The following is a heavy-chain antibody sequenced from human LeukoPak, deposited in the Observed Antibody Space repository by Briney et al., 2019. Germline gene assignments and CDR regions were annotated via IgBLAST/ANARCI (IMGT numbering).Heavy chain of an antibody. CDR2: IYSGGST. J-gene: IGHJ4*02. CDR3: ATPGGPYGYYDSNDY. Sequence: GGSLRLYCAASGFTVSSNYMSWDRQAPGKGLEWVSVIYSGGSTYYADSVKGRFTISRDNSKNTLYLQMNSLRAEDTAVYYCATPGGPYGYYDSNDYWGQGTLVTVSS. D-gene: IGHD1-26*01. CDR1: GFTVSSNY. V-gene: IGHV3-53*01.